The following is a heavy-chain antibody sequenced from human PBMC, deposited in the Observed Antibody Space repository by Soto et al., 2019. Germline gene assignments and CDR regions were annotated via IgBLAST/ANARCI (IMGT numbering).Heavy chain of an antibody. CDR2: VIPLFGTA. CDR1: GSTFSSDV. V-gene: IGHV1-69*13. J-gene: IGHJ6*02. D-gene: IGHD3-3*01. CDR3: DIGNLCRVYYKFSGENKDYYYGKEV. Sequence: SVICLVNASGSTFSSDVISWVRQAPGQVLDCIGGVIPLFGTANYAQNFQGRVKITAEESTSTSYMELSSLRSEDTALFYFDIGNLCRVYYKFSGENKDYYYGKEVWGQGTTVNVSS.